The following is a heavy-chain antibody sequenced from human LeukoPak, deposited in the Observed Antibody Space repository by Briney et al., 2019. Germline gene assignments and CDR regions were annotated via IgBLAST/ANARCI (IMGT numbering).Heavy chain of an antibody. CDR2: IYTSGST. CDR1: GGSISSYY. Sequence: PSETLSLTCTVSGGSISSYYWSWIRQPAGKGLEWIGRIYTSGSTNYNPSLKSRVTMSVDTSKNQFTLKLSSVTAADTAVYYCARAGVYDILTGYYTTYAFDIWGQGTMVTVSS. CDR3: ARAGVYDILTGYYTTYAFDI. D-gene: IGHD3-9*01. J-gene: IGHJ3*02. V-gene: IGHV4-4*07.